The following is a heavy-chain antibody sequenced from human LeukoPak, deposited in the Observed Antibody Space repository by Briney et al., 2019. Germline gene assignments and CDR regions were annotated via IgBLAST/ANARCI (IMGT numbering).Heavy chain of an antibody. Sequence: GGSLRLSCTASVFTFSMAWVRQAPGMGLEWVSTISGSGNTTYYADFVRGRFTIYRDNSKNTLYLQMNGLRVEDTALYYCAKMGGRVWYKVPETWGQGTLVTVSS. D-gene: IGHD6-19*01. CDR3: AKMGGRVWYKVPET. V-gene: IGHV3-23*01. CDR2: ISGSGNTT. CDR1: VFTFS. J-gene: IGHJ5*02.